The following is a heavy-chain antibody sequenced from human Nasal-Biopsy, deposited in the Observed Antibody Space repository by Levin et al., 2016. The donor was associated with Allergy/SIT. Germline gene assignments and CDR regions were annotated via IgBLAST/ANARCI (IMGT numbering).Heavy chain of an antibody. CDR3: AREGRVAAAFDY. CDR2: INRDGSEK. V-gene: IGHV3-7*03. CDR1: GFSFGSYW. J-gene: IGHJ4*02. Sequence: GESLKISCGASGFSFGSYWMTWVRQAPGKGLEWVANINRDGSEKHYVDSVKGRFAISRDNTKNSLSLQMNSLRADDTAIYFCAREGRVAAAFDYWGQGTLVTVSS. D-gene: IGHD6-13*01.